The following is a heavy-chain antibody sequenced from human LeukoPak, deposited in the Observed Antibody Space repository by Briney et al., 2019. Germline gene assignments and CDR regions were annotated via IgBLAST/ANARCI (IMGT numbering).Heavy chain of an antibody. CDR1: GFTFDTYS. Sequence: GGSLRLSCVASGFTFDTYSMNWIRQAPGKGLEWTSYITDDSKTMYYADSVKGRFTISRDNAKNALYLQMNSLRAEDTAVYYCAKEVCSSTSCYPYYYYYYMDVWGKGTTVTVSS. CDR3: AKEVCSSTSCYPYYYYYYMDV. V-gene: IGHV3-48*04. D-gene: IGHD2-2*01. J-gene: IGHJ6*03. CDR2: ITDDSKTM.